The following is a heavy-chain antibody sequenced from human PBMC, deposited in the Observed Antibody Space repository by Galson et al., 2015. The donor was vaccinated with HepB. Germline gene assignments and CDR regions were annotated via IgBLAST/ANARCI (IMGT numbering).Heavy chain of an antibody. Sequence: SLRLSCAASGFTFSSYAMSWVRQAPGKGLEWVSAISGSGGSTYYADSVRGRFTISRDNSKNTLYLQMNSLRAEDTAVYYCAKANYYDSSGLYYFDYWGQGTLVTVSS. D-gene: IGHD3-22*01. J-gene: IGHJ4*02. CDR2: ISGSGGST. CDR1: GFTFSSYA. V-gene: IGHV3-23*01. CDR3: AKANYYDSSGLYYFDY.